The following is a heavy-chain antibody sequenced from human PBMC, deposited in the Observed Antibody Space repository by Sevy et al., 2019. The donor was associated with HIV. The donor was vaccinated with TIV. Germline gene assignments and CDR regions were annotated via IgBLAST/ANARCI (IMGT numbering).Heavy chain of an antibody. CDR2: IRSKANNNGT. CDR3: TTLLAVPFDY. D-gene: IGHD6-19*01. CDR1: GFNFSVSA. J-gene: IGHJ4*02. V-gene: IGHV3-73*01. Sequence: GGSLRLSCAVSGFNFSVSAMHWVRQASGKGLEWLGRIRSKANNNGTAYSTSVKGRFTMSREDSKSTAYLHMNSLNSEDTALYYCTTLLAVPFDYWGQGALVTVSS.